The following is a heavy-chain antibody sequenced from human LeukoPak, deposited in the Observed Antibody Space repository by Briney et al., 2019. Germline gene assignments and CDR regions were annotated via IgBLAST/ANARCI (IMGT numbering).Heavy chain of an antibody. CDR2: ISASGGST. CDR3: AKDSVRSSGWFYFDC. D-gene: IGHD6-19*01. CDR1: GFTFSSYD. Sequence: GGSLRLSCAASGFTFSSYDMRWVRQAPGKGLEWVSGISASGGSTYYADSVKGRFNISRDNSKNTLYLQMNSLRAEDTAVYYCAKDSVRSSGWFYFDCWGQGTLVSVSS. J-gene: IGHJ4*02. V-gene: IGHV3-23*01.